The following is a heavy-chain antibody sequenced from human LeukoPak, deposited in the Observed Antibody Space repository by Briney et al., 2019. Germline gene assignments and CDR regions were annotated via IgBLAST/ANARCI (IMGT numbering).Heavy chain of an antibody. Sequence: SQTLSLTCTVSGGSISSGGYSWSWIRQHPGKGLEWIGYIYYSGNTYYNPSLKSQVTISVDTSKNQFSLKLSSVTAADTAVYYCARENDSSGLDYWGQGTLVTVSS. J-gene: IGHJ4*02. CDR2: IYYSGNT. D-gene: IGHD3-22*01. CDR1: GGSISSGGYS. CDR3: ARENDSSGLDY. V-gene: IGHV4-31*01.